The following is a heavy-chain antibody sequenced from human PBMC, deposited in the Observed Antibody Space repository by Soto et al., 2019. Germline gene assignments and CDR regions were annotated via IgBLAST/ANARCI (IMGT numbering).Heavy chain of an antibody. Sequence: QAGGSLRLSCTASGFPFSHYAMNWVRQGPGTRLEWVADISGSGDSARYADFVRGRFTISRDNSRDTLYLQMNSLRVDDTAVYYCGKERRGSGWSVCNFWGQGALVTSPQ. CDR1: GFPFSHYA. CDR2: ISGSGDSA. CDR3: GKERRGSGWSVCNF. D-gene: IGHD6-19*01. V-gene: IGHV3-23*01. J-gene: IGHJ4*02.